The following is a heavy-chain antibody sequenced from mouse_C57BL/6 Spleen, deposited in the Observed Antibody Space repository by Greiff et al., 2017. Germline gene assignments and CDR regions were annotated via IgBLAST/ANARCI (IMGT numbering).Heavy chain of an antibody. J-gene: IGHJ3*01. D-gene: IGHD1-1*01. Sequence: EVQVVESGGGLVKPGGSLKLSCAASGFTFSSYTMSWVRQTPEKRLEWVATISGGGGNTYYPDSVKGRFTISRDNAKNTLYLQMSSLRSEDTALYYCARAHYYGSSWFAYWGQGTLVTVSA. V-gene: IGHV5-9*01. CDR2: ISGGGGNT. CDR3: ARAHYYGSSWFAY. CDR1: GFTFSSYT.